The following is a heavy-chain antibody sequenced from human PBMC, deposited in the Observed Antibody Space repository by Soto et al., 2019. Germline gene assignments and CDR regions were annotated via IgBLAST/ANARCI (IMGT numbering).Heavy chain of an antibody. CDR2: IYPGDHET. CDR3: ARSPRSSPYFDY. V-gene: IGHV5-51*01. J-gene: IGHJ4*02. Sequence: PGESLKISCQCSGYTFSNFWIGWVRQLPGKGLEWMGIIYPGDHETRYSPSFHGKVTISADKSINTAYLQWNSLEASDTAFYVCARSPRSSPYFDYWGQGALVTV. D-gene: IGHD6-13*01. CDR1: GYTFSNFW.